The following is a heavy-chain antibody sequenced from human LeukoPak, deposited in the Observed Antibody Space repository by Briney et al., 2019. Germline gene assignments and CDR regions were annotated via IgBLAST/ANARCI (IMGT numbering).Heavy chain of an antibody. CDR1: GYTFTSYG. CDR3: ARGSSSWYVGPPLDY. CDR2: INPNNGGT. D-gene: IGHD6-13*01. J-gene: IGHJ4*02. V-gene: IGHV1-2*02. Sequence: GASVKVSCKASGYTFTSYGISWVRQAPGQGLEWMGWINPNNGGTNYAQKFQGRVTMTRGTSISTAYMELSRLTSDDTAVYYYARGSSSWYVGPPLDYWGQGTLVTVSS.